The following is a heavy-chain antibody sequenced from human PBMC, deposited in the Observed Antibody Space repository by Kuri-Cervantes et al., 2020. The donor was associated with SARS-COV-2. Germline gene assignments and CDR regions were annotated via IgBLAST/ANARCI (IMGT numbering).Heavy chain of an antibody. D-gene: IGHD3-3*01. CDR1: GFTFSSYA. Sequence: GGSLRLSCAASGFTFSSYAMSWVRQAPGKGLEWVGFIRSKAYGGTTEYAASVKGRFTISRDDSKSIAYLQMNSLKTEDTAVYYCTRLDFWSRYYMDVWGKGTTVTVSS. J-gene: IGHJ6*03. CDR2: IRSKAYGGTT. CDR3: TRLDFWSRYYMDV. V-gene: IGHV3-49*04.